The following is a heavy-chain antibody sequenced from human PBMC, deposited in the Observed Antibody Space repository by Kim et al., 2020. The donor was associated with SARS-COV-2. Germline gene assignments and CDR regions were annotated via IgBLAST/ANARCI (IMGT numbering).Heavy chain of an antibody. V-gene: IGHV3-20*04. Sequence: GGSLRLSCAASGFTFDDYGMTWVRQAPGKGPEWVSAITRNGGNSGYADSVKGRFTVSRDNGKKSLYLHMDSLRAEDTAMYYCARDVTTSAWYGYYGMDVWGQGTTVIVS. CDR3: ARDVTTSAWYGYYGMDV. D-gene: IGHD6-19*01. CDR1: GFTFDDYG. J-gene: IGHJ6*02. CDR2: ITRNGGNS.